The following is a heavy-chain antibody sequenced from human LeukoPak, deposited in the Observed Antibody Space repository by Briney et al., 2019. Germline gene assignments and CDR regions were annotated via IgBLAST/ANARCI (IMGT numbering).Heavy chain of an antibody. J-gene: IGHJ4*02. V-gene: IGHV3-66*01. CDR2: IYSGATT. CDR3: AGGHGYAHVAY. Sequence: PGGSLRLSCAVSGLTVSTNYMSWVRQAPGKGLEWVSVIYSGATTYYADSVKGRFIISRDNPKNMVYLQMNSLRAEDTAVYYCAGGHGYAHVAYWGQGPLVAVSS. D-gene: IGHD5-18*01. CDR1: GLTVSTNY.